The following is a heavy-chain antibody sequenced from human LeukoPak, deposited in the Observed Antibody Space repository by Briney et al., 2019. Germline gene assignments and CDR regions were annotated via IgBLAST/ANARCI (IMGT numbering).Heavy chain of an antibody. D-gene: IGHD3-22*01. V-gene: IGHV4-34*01. CDR1: GDSLGSGMYY. CDR2: INHSGST. CDR3: ARGSYDSSGYYLYYFDY. Sequence: SETLSLTCTVSGDSLGSGMYYWSWIRQPPGKGLEWIGEINHSGSTNYNPSLKSRVTISVDTSKNQFSLKLSSVTAADTAVYYCARGSYDSSGYYLYYFDYWGQGTLVTVSS. J-gene: IGHJ4*02.